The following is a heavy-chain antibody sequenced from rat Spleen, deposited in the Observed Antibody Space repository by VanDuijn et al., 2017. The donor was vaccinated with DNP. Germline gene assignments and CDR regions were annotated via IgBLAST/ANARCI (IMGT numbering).Heavy chain of an antibody. D-gene: IGHD1-1*01. V-gene: IGHV5-34*01. CDR1: GFTFSNYG. CDR2: ISTSSSYI. Sequence: EVQLVESGGGLVQPGRSLKLSCLASGFTFSNYGMNWIRQAPGKGLEWVASISTSSSYIYYADTVKGRFTISRDNAQSTLDLQMNSLRSEDTATYYCIRRTVVTGAMDAWGQGTAVAVSS. J-gene: IGHJ4*01. CDR3: IRRTVVTGAMDA.